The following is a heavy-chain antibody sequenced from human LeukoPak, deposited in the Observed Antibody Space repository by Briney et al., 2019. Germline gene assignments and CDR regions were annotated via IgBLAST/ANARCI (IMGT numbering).Heavy chain of an antibody. D-gene: IGHD3-22*01. Sequence: GGSLRLSCAASGFTFDDYAMHWVRQAPGKGLEWVSGISWNSGSIGYAGSVKGRFTISRDNAKNSLYLQMNSLRAEDTALYYCAKGIYDSSGYYTLLHAFDIWGQGTMVTVSS. CDR1: GFTFDDYA. J-gene: IGHJ3*02. CDR3: AKGIYDSSGYYTLLHAFDI. V-gene: IGHV3-9*01. CDR2: ISWNSGSI.